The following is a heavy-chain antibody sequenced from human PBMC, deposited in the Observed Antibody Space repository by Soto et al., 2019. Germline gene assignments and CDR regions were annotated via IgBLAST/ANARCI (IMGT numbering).Heavy chain of an antibody. V-gene: IGHV1-18*01. CDR2: INTYNGNT. J-gene: IGHJ5*02. CDR3: ATDLGYCISTSCYRDNWFDP. Sequence: ASVKVSCKSSGYPFTTYGISWVRQAPGQGLEWMGWINTYNGNTIYAQKFQGRVTMTEDTSTDTAYMELSSLRSEDTAVYYCATDLGYCISTSCYRDNWFDPWGQGTLVTVSS. CDR1: GYPFTTYG. D-gene: IGHD2-2*02.